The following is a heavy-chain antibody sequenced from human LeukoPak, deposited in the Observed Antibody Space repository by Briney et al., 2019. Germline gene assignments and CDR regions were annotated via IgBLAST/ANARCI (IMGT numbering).Heavy chain of an antibody. D-gene: IGHD3-9*01. J-gene: IGHJ4*02. CDR3: ARADFDWLPTFDY. CDR1: GGSISSYY. CDR2: IYYSGST. V-gene: IGHV4-59*01. Sequence: PSETLSLTCTVSGGSISSYYWSWIRQPPGKGLEWIGYIYYSGSTNYNPSLKSRVTISVDTSKNQFSLKLSSVTAADTAVYYCARADFDWLPTFDYWGQGTLVTVSP.